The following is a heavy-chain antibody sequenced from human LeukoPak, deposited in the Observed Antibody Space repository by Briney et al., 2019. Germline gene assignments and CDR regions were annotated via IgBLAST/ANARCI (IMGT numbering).Heavy chain of an antibody. Sequence: SETLSLTCTVSGGSIREYYWSWIRQSAGKGLEWLGRISTTGTTNYNPSLKSRVTMSIDTSKSQFSLKLNSVTAADTAVYYCGRSEVAATEQWDNWGQGTLVTVSS. CDR1: GGSIREYY. J-gene: IGHJ4*02. CDR2: ISTTGTT. CDR3: GRSEVAATEQWDN. V-gene: IGHV4-4*07. D-gene: IGHD1-26*01.